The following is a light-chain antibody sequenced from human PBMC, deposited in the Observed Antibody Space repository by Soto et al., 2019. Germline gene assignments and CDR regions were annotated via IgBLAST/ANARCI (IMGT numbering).Light chain of an antibody. Sequence: DIVMTQSPDSLAVSLGERATINCKSSQSILYNSNNKNYLAWYQQKPGQPPKLLIYLASTRESGVPDRFRGRGSGTDFTLTISSLQAEDVAVYYCQQYYTTPWTFGQGTKVEIK. CDR1: QSILYNSNNKNY. CDR3: QQYYTTPWT. V-gene: IGKV4-1*01. CDR2: LAS. J-gene: IGKJ1*01.